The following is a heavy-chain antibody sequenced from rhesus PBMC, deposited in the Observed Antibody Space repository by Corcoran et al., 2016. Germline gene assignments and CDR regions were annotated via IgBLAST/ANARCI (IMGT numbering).Heavy chain of an antibody. Sequence: EVQLVETGGGLVQPGGSLKLSCAASGFTFSSYVMRWFRQAPGKGLEWVSAINSGGGRTYNAYSVKGRFTSSRDNAKNTLSLQMNSLRAEDTAVYYCAKRGIAGTETHFDYWGQGVLVTVSS. CDR1: GFTFSSYV. D-gene: IGHD1-20*01. V-gene: IGHV3S5*01. CDR2: INSGGGRT. CDR3: AKRGIAGTETHFDY. J-gene: IGHJ4*01.